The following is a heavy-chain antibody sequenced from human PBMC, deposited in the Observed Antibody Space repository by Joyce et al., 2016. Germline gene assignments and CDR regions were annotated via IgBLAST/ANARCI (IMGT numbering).Heavy chain of an antibody. V-gene: IGHV1-18*01. CDR2: ISAYSGHT. CDR1: GYTFTSYG. Sequence: QVQLVQSGGEVKKPGASVKVSCKASGYTFTSYGISWVRQVPGQGLEWMGWISAYSGHTNSAQNLQGRVTRTTDTSTRTAYMELRSLKSDDTAVYYCARDSDCSDGNCYPMYYNGMDVWGQGTTVTVSS. CDR3: ARDSDCSDGNCYPMYYNGMDV. D-gene: IGHD2-15*01. J-gene: IGHJ6*02.